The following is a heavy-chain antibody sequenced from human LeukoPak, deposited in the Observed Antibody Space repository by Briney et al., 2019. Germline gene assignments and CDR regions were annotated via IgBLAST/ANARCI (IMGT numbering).Heavy chain of an antibody. D-gene: IGHD4-17*01. J-gene: IGHJ3*02. V-gene: IGHV4-59*01. CDR1: GDSISSYY. CDR3: ARHGPVHDAFDI. Sequence: SETLSLTCAVSGDSISSYYWSWIRQPPGKGLEWIGYFHYSGSTNYSPPLKSRVTISIDTSKNQFSLKVSSVTAADTAVYYCARHGPVHDAFDIWGQGTMVTVSS. CDR2: FHYSGST.